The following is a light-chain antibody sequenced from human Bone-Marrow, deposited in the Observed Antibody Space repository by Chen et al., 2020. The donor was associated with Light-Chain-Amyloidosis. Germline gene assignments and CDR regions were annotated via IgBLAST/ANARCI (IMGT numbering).Light chain of an antibody. J-gene: IGLJ3*02. CDR2: DDS. V-gene: IGLV3-21*02. CDR3: QVWDRSSDRPV. Sequence: SYVLTQPSSVSVAPGQTATIACGGNNIGSTSVHWYQQTPGQAPLLVVYDDSDRPSGIPERLSGSNSGTTAPLPISRVEAGDEADYSCQVWDRSSDRPVFGGGTKLTVL. CDR1: NIGSTS.